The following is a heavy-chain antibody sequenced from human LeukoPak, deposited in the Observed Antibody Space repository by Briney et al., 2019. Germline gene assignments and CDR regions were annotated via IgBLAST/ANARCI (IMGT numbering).Heavy chain of an antibody. D-gene: IGHD3-22*01. Sequence: GGSLRLSCAGSGFTFSIYGIHWVRQAPGKGLEWVAFIQYDGSNKYYADSVKGRFTISRDNSKNTLYLQMNNLRAEDTAVYYCAKVPGYYDSSGSDYWGQGTQVTVSS. CDR2: IQYDGSNK. J-gene: IGHJ4*02. V-gene: IGHV3-30*02. CDR1: GFTFSIYG. CDR3: AKVPGYYDSSGSDY.